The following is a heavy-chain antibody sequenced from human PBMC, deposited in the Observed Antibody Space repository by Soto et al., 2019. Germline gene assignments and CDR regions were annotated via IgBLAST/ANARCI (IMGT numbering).Heavy chain of an antibody. CDR2: ISYDGSNK. V-gene: IGHV3-30*18. D-gene: IGHD4-4*01. J-gene: IGHJ6*02. Sequence: PGGSLRLSCAASGFTFSSYGMHWVRQAPGKGLEWVAVISYDGSNKYYADSVKGRFTISRDNSKNTLYLQMNSLRAEDTAVYYCAKDVADYSNYYYYGMDVWGQGTTVTV. CDR3: AKDVADYSNYYYYGMDV. CDR1: GFTFSSYG.